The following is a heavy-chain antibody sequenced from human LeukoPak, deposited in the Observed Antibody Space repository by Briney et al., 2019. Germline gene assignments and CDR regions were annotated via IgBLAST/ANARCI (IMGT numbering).Heavy chain of an antibody. CDR2: ISVYNGNT. J-gene: IGHJ3*02. Sequence: ASVKVSFKASGYTFTNLGISWVRQAPGQGREWMGWISVYNGNTNYAQKVQGRVTITADTSTSTAYMEVRSLRSDDTAVYYCARAGGWAREDYKADAFDIWGQGTMVTVSS. V-gene: IGHV1-18*01. CDR3: ARAGGWAREDYKADAFDI. D-gene: IGHD6-19*01. CDR1: GYTFTNLG.